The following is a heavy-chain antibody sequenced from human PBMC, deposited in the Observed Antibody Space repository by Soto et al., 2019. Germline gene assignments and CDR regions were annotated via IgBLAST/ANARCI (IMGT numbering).Heavy chain of an antibody. J-gene: IGHJ3*02. Sequence: ASVKVSCKVSGYTLTELSMHWVRQAPGKGLEWMGGFDPEDGETIYAQKFQGRVTMTEDTSTDTAYMELSSLRSEDTAVYYCATPSIAVAGLPDAFDIWGQGTMVTVSS. CDR1: GYTLTELS. V-gene: IGHV1-24*01. D-gene: IGHD6-19*01. CDR3: ATPSIAVAGLPDAFDI. CDR2: FDPEDGET.